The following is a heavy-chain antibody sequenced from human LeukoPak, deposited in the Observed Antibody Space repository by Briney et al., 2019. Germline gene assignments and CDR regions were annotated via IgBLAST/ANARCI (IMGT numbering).Heavy chain of an antibody. CDR1: GGSISSYY. V-gene: IGHV4-4*09. D-gene: IGHD2-2*01. CDR2: IYTSGST. CDR3: ARAPLDIVVVPVYYMDV. Sequence: SETLSLTCTVSGGSISSYYWSWTRQPPGKGLEWIGYIYTSGSTNYNPSLKSRVTISVDTSKNQFSLKLSSVTAADTAVYYCARAPLDIVVVPVYYMDVWGKGTRLPSP. J-gene: IGHJ6*03.